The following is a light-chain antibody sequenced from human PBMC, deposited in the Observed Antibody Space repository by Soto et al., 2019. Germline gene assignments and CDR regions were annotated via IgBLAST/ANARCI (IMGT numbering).Light chain of an antibody. V-gene: IGKV3-11*01. J-gene: IGKJ3*01. CDR2: DAS. CDR1: QSISSY. CDR3: HQRSTWPFT. Sequence: EIVLTQSPATLSLSPEERATLSCRASQSISSYLAWYQQKPDQAPRLLIYDASNRATGFPARFSGSGSGTDFTLTISSLEPEDFAVYYCHQRSTWPFTFGPGTKVDIK.